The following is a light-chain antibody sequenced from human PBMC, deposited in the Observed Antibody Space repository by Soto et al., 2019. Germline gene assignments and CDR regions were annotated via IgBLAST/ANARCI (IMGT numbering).Light chain of an antibody. V-gene: IGKV3-11*01. CDR2: DAS. CDR1: QSVSSY. CDR3: QQRSNWPPT. Sequence: DIVMTQSPATLSVSPGERATPSCRASQSVSSYLAWYQQKPGQAPRLLIYDASTRATGITARFSGSGSGTDFTLTITSLEPEDFAVYYCQQRSNWPPTFGQGTKVDIK. J-gene: IGKJ1*01.